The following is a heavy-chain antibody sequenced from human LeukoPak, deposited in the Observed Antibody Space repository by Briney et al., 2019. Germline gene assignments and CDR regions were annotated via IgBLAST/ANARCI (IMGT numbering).Heavy chain of an antibody. Sequence: GGSLRLSCAASGFTFSSYAMHWVRQAPGKGLEWVAVISYDGSNKYYADSVKGRFTISRDNSKNTLYLQMNSLRAEDTAVYYCARDADSGSFDYRGQGTLVTVSS. V-gene: IGHV3-30-3*01. CDR1: GFTFSSYA. D-gene: IGHD1-26*01. CDR2: ISYDGSNK. J-gene: IGHJ4*02. CDR3: ARDADSGSFDY.